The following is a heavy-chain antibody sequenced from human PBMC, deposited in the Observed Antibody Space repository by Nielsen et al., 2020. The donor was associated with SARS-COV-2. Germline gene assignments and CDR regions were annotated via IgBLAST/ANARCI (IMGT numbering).Heavy chain of an antibody. D-gene: IGHD6-19*01. CDR1: GGSISSSSYY. CDR3: AITYSGWPNNWFDP. CDR2: IYYSGST. V-gene: IGHV4-39*01. Sequence: SETLSLTCTVSGGSISSSSYYWGWIRQPPGKGLEWIGGIYYSGSTYYNPSLKSRVTISVDTSKNQFSLKLSSVTAADTAVYYCAITYSGWPNNWFDPWGQGTLVTVSS. J-gene: IGHJ5*02.